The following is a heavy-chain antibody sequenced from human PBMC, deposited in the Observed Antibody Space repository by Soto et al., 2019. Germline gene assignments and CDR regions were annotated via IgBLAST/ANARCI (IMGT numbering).Heavy chain of an antibody. CDR3: VRGLRYSGMDV. Sequence: QVQLQQWGAGLLKPSETLSLTCAVSGGSFSAYYWTWIRQPPGRGLEWIGEIDHSGSTNYNPSLEGRVTISIDTAKTRFSLNVSSVTAAATAVYYCVRGLRYSGMDVWGQGTTVTVS. CDR1: GGSFSAYY. D-gene: IGHD2-15*01. CDR2: IDHSGST. V-gene: IGHV4-34*01. J-gene: IGHJ6*02.